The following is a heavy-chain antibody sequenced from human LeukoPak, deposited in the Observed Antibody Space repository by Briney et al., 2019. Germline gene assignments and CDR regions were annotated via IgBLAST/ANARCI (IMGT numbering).Heavy chain of an antibody. J-gene: IGHJ4*02. CDR3: ARGQWYYDYVWGAPNPFDY. CDR1: GYTFTSYG. D-gene: IGHD3-16*01. CDR2: ISAYNGNT. V-gene: IGHV1-18*01. Sequence: KPGASVKVSCKASGYTFTSYGISWVRQAPGQGLEWMGWISAYNGNTNYAQKLQGRVTMTTDTSTSTAYMELRSLRSDDTAVYYCARGQWYYDYVWGAPNPFDYWGQGTLVTVSS.